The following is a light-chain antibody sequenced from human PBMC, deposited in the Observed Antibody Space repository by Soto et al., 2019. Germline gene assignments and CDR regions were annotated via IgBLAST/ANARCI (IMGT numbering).Light chain of an antibody. CDR1: SSDVGSYNL. CDR3: CSYAGTYV. Sequence: LTQPASVSGSPGQSITISCTGTSSDVGSYNLVSWYQHHPGKAPKLMIFEVSKRPSGVSNRFSGTKSGNTASLTISGLQAEDEAEYYCCSYAGTYVFGTGTKVTVL. J-gene: IGLJ1*01. V-gene: IGLV2-23*02. CDR2: EVS.